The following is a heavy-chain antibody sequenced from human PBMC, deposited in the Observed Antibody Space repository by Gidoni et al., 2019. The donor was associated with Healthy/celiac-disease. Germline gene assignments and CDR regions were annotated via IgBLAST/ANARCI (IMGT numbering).Heavy chain of an antibody. V-gene: IGHV3-15*01. Sequence: EVQLVESGGGLVKPGGSLRLSCAASGFTFSNAWMSWVRQAPGKGLEWVGRIKSKTDGGTTDYAAPVKGRFTISRDDSKNTLYLQMNSLKTEDTAVYYCTTDPSGLSIAARPGTWFDPWGQGTLVTVSS. CDR2: IKSKTDGGTT. CDR3: TTDPSGLSIAARPGTWFDP. CDR1: GFTFSNAW. J-gene: IGHJ5*02. D-gene: IGHD6-6*01.